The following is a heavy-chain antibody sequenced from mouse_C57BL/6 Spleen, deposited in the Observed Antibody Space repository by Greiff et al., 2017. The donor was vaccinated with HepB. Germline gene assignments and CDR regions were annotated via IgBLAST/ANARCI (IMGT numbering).Heavy chain of an antibody. J-gene: IGHJ2*01. CDR1: GYSITSGYG. CDR3: SRTARIKY. V-gene: IGHV3-2*02. D-gene: IGHD1-2*01. CDR2: ISYSGST. Sequence: DVKLQESGPGLVKPSQSLSLTCTVTGYSITSGYGWNWSRQVPGNKREWMGDISYSGSTNYNPSLKSRISITRDTSKNQFFLQLNSVTTEDTATYYCSRTARIKYWGQGTTLTVSS.